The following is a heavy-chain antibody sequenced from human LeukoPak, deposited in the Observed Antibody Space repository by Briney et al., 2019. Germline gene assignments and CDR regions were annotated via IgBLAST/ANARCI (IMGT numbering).Heavy chain of an antibody. V-gene: IGHV3-15*01. J-gene: IGHJ3*02. CDR2: IKSKTDGGTT. CDR3: TTAASGAFDI. Sequence: GGSLRLSCAASGFTFSDAWMSWVRQAPGKGLEWVGRIKSKTDGGTTDYAAPVKGRFTISRDDSKNTLDMQMNSLKTEDTAVYYCTTAASGAFDIWGQGTMVTVSS. CDR1: GFTFSDAW.